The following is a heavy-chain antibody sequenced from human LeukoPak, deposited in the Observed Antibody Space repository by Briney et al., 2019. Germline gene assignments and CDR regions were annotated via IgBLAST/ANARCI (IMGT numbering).Heavy chain of an antibody. J-gene: IGHJ4*02. Sequence: ASVKVSCKASGYTFTSYDITWVRQAPGQGLEWMGWITAYNGNTNYAQKLQSRVTMTTDTSTSTAYTELRSLRSDDTAVYYCARISGSYFRSSLSYWGQGTLVTVSS. CDR1: GYTFTSYD. V-gene: IGHV1-18*01. CDR3: ARISGSYFRSSLSY. D-gene: IGHD1-26*01. CDR2: ITAYNGNT.